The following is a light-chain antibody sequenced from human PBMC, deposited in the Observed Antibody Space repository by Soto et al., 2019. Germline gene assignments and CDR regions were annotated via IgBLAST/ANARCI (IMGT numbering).Light chain of an antibody. Sequence: DVVMTDSPLSLPVTLGQRASISCRSNQSLVHSDGIAYFSWFQQRPGRSPRRVIYKVSNRDSGVPDRFSGSGSGTDFALKISSVEAEDVGVYYCMKGTHWPITFGQGTRLEIK. V-gene: IGKV2-30*02. CDR2: KVS. CDR1: QSLVHSDGIAY. CDR3: MKGTHWPIT. J-gene: IGKJ5*01.